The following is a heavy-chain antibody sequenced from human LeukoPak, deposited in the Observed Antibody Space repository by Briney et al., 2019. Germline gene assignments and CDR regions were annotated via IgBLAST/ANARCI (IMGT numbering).Heavy chain of an antibody. J-gene: IGHJ4*01. CDR2: IYSSGST. D-gene: IGHD3-22*01. V-gene: IGHV4-59*08. CDR3: ARRYDTSRFYYFDY. Sequence: SSETLSLTCTVSGGSIKNYYWSWIRQPPGKGPEWIGYIYSSGSTNYNPSLKRRVTISVDPSKNHFSLRLSSVTAADTAVYFCARRYDTSRFYYFDYWGHGTLVTVSS. CDR1: GGSIKNYY.